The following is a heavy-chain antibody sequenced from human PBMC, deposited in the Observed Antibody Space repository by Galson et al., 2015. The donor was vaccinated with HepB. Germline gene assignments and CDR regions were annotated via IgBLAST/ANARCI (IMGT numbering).Heavy chain of an antibody. CDR1: GYTFTSYG. Sequence: SVKVSCKASGYTFTSYGISWVRQAPGQGLEWMGWISAYNGNTNYAQKLQGRVTMTTDTSTSTAYMELRSLRSDDTAVYYCARGQYLWFGELPPYYYYGMDVWGQGTTVTVSS. CDR3: ARGQYLWFGELPPYYYYGMDV. D-gene: IGHD3-10*01. V-gene: IGHV1-18*01. CDR2: ISAYNGNT. J-gene: IGHJ6*02.